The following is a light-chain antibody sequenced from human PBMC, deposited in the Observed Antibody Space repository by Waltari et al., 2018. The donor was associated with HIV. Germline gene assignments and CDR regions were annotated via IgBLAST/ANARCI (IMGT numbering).Light chain of an antibody. CDR2: DLS. Sequence: QSALTQPHSVSGSPGQSVTISCTGTSSDVGGYNYVSWYQQHPGKAPKPMIYDLSKRPSGVPDRFSGSKSGNTASLTISGLQAEDEADYYCCSYAGSSTFLFGTGTKVTVL. CDR1: SSDVGGYNY. V-gene: IGLV2-11*01. J-gene: IGLJ1*01. CDR3: CSYAGSSTFL.